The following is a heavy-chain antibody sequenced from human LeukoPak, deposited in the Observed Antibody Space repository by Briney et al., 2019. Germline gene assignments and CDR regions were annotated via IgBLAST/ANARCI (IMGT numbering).Heavy chain of an antibody. D-gene: IGHD2-15*01. CDR2: IIPIFGTA. Sequence: ASVTVSCKASGGTFSSYAISWVRQAPGQGLEWMGGIIPIFGTANYAQKFQGRVTITADESTSTAYMGLSSLRSEDTAVYYCARVQWDYCSGGSCYGGVFDYWGQGTLVTVSS. J-gene: IGHJ4*02. V-gene: IGHV1-69*13. CDR1: GGTFSSYA. CDR3: ARVQWDYCSGGSCYGGVFDY.